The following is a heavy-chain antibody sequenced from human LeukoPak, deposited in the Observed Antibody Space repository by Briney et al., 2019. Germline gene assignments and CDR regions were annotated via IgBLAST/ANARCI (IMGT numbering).Heavy chain of an antibody. CDR2: IYTSGST. D-gene: IGHD6-13*01. J-gene: IGHJ6*03. V-gene: IGHV4-4*07. Sequence: PSETLSLTCTVSGGSISSFYWSWIRQPAGKGLEWIGRIYTSGSTNCNPSLKSRVTISVDTSKNQFSLELSSATAADTAVYFCARGRVSSSTWYSTYYYYFYMDVWGKGTTVTVSS. CDR3: ARGRVSSSTWYSTYYYYFYMDV. CDR1: GGSISSFY.